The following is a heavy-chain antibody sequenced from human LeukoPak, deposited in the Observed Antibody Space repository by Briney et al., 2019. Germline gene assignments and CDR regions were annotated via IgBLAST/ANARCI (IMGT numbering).Heavy chain of an antibody. CDR1: GGSISSSSYY. CDR3: ARRSHCTGGSCPPV. CDR2: IYYDGST. Sequence: PSETLSLTCTVSGGSISSSSYYWGWIRQPPGKGLEWIGSIYYDGSTYYNPSLKSRVAISSDTSKNQFSLKVSSLTATDTAVYYCARRSHCTGGSCPPVWGQGTTVTVSS. D-gene: IGHD2-15*01. J-gene: IGHJ6*02. V-gene: IGHV4-39*01.